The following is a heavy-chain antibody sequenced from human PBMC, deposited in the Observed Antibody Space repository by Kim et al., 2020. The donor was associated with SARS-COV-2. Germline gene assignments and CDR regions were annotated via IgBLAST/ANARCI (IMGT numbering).Heavy chain of an antibody. Sequence: SVKVSCKASGGTFSSYAISWVRQAPGQGLEWMGGIIPIFGTANYAQKFQGRVTITADESTSTAYMELSSLRSEDTAVYYCATQIHRGHDILTGYIPFDYWGQGTLVTVSS. CDR1: GGTFSSYA. V-gene: IGHV1-69*13. D-gene: IGHD3-9*01. CDR3: ATQIHRGHDILTGYIPFDY. CDR2: IIPIFGTA. J-gene: IGHJ4*02.